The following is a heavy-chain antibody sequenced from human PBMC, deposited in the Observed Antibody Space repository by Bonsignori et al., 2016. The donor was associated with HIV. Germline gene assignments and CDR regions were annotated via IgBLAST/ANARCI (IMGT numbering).Heavy chain of an antibody. CDR1: GGSISSYY. D-gene: IGHD3-10*01. J-gene: IGHJ4*02. CDR2: IYYSGST. V-gene: IGHV4-59*01. CDR3: ARGLLWVGEFPFWDN. Sequence: SETLSLTCTVSGGSISSYYWSWIRQPPGKGLEWIGYIYYSGSTNYNPSLRSRVTMSVDTSKNQFSLKLSSVTAADTAVYYCARGLLWVGEFPFWDNWGQGTPVTVSS.